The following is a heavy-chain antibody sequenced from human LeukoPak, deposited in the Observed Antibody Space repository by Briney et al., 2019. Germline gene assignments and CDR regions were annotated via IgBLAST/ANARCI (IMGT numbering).Heavy chain of an antibody. J-gene: IGHJ4*02. D-gene: IGHD6-19*01. CDR3: AISGSSGWGNFDY. CDR2: IYYSGNI. CDR1: GGSISSSSYY. V-gene: IGHV4-39*07. Sequence: SETLSLTCTVSGGSISSSSYYWGWIRQPPGKGLEWIGSIYYSGNIYYNPSLKSRVSTSVDTSKNHFSLRLSSVTAADTAVYYCAISGSSGWGNFDYWGQGTLVTVSS.